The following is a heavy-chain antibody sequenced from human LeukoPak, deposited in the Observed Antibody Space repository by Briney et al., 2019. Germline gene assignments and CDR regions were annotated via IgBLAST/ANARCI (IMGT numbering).Heavy chain of an antibody. CDR3: ARDYYDSSGYARRAFDI. D-gene: IGHD3-22*01. V-gene: IGHV1-18*01. CDR1: GYTFTSYG. Sequence: ASVKVSCKASGYTFTSYGISWVRQAPGQGPEWMGWISAYNGNTNYAQKLQGRVTMTTDTSTSTAYMELRSLRSDDTAVYYCARDYYDSSGYARRAFDIWGQGTMVTVSS. J-gene: IGHJ3*02. CDR2: ISAYNGNT.